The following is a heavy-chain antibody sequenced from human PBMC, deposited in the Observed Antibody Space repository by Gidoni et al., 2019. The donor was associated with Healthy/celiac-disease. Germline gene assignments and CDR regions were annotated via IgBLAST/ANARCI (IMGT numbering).Heavy chain of an antibody. D-gene: IGHD1-20*01. CDR2: ISYDGSNK. CDR1: GFTFSSYA. Sequence: QVQLVASGGGVVQPGRSLRLSCPASGFTFSSYAMPWVRQAPGKGLAWVAVISYDGSNKYYADSVKGRFTIARDNSKNTLYLQMNSLRAEDTAVDYCARELDNWNDSDAFDIWGQGTMVTVSS. CDR3: ARELDNWNDSDAFDI. V-gene: IGHV3-30-3*01. J-gene: IGHJ3*02.